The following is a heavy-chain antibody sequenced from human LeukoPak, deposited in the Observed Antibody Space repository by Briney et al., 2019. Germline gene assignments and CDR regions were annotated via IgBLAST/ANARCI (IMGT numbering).Heavy chain of an antibody. Sequence: GGSLRLSCAASGFTFSSYAMSWVRQAPGKGLEWVSAISDSGGSKYYADSVKGRFTISRDNSKNTLYLEMNSLRAEDTAVYYCAKGGNSGWYFWGQGTLVTVSS. CDR3: AKGGNSGWYF. D-gene: IGHD6-19*01. V-gene: IGHV3-23*01. J-gene: IGHJ4*02. CDR1: GFTFSSYA. CDR2: ISDSGGSK.